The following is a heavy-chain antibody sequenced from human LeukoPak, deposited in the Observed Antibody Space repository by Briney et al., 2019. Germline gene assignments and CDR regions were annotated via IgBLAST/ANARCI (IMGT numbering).Heavy chain of an antibody. CDR3: ARVPYCSGGSCLLRGYYFDF. CDR1: GGTICSYA. V-gene: IGHV1-69*01. Sequence: SVKVSCKASGGTICSYAISWVRQAPGQGLEWMGGIIPIFGTANYAQKFQGRVTNTADESTSTAYMELSSLRSEDTAVYYCARVPYCSGGSCLLRGYYFDFWGQGTLVTVSS. CDR2: IIPIFGTA. J-gene: IGHJ4*02. D-gene: IGHD2-15*01.